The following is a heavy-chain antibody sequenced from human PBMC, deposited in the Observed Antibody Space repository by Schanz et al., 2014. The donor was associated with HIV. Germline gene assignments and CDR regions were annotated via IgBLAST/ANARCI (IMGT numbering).Heavy chain of an antibody. CDR3: ARALGGRQYALDI. V-gene: IGHV3-74*01. J-gene: IGHJ3*02. Sequence: DVQLVESGGGLIQPGESLRLSCVASGFTFGTKWMYWVRQGPGNGLAWVSYITPDGSVTYADSVKGRFTTSRDNSKNTLYLQMNSLRSEDTAIYYCARALGGRQYALDIWGQGTMVTVSA. CDR2: ITPDGSVT. CDR1: GFTFGTKW. D-gene: IGHD1-26*01.